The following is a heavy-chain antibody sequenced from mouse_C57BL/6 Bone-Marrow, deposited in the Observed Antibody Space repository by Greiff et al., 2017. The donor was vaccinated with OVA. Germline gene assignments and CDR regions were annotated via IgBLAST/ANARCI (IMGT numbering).Heavy chain of an antibody. CDR2: IHPNSGST. V-gene: IGHV1-64*01. J-gene: IGHJ3*01. D-gene: IGHD1-1*01. CDR3: ARDYYGSSSWFAY. Sequence: VQLQQPGAELVKPGASVKLSCKASGYTFTSYWMHWVKQRPGQGLEWIGMIHPNSGSTNYNEKFKSKATLTVDKSSSTAYMQLSSLTSEDSAVYDCARDYYGSSSWFAYWGQGTLVTVSA. CDR1: GYTFTSYW.